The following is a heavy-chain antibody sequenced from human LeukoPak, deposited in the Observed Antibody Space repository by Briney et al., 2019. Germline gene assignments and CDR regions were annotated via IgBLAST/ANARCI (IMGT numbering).Heavy chain of an antibody. CDR1: GFTFSSYA. CDR2: ISGSGGST. Sequence: GGSLRLSCAASGFTFSSYAMSWVRQAPGKGLEWVSAISGSGGSTYYADSVKGRFTISRDNSKNTLYLQMNSLRAEDTAVYYSAKGPSIVVVVAALRYWGQGTLVTVSS. V-gene: IGHV3-23*01. D-gene: IGHD2-15*01. J-gene: IGHJ4*02. CDR3: AKGPSIVVVVAALRY.